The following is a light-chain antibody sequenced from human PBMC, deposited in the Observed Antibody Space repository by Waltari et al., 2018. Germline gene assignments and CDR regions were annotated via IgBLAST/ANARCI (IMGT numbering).Light chain of an antibody. CDR1: GSDVGGYES. J-gene: IGLJ2*01. Sequence: QSALTQPASVSGSPGQSITISCTGTGSDVGGYESVSWYKQHPGEAPKLLIFDVSNRPSGVSTRFSGSKSANTASLTISGLQGGDEAFYYCSSYTSTTSVVFGGGTKLTVL. CDR3: SSYTSTTSVV. CDR2: DVS. V-gene: IGLV2-14*03.